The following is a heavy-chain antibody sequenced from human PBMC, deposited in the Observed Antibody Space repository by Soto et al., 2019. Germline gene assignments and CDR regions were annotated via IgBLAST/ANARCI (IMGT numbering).Heavy chain of an antibody. Sequence: EVQLVESGGGLVQPGGSLRLSCAASGFTFSSYWTHWVRQAPGKGLVWVSRINSDGSSTSYADSVKGRFTISRDNAKNTLYLQMNSLRAEDTAVYYCARDHVVSRNWFDPWGQGTLVTVSS. CDR3: ARDHVVSRNWFDP. V-gene: IGHV3-74*01. D-gene: IGHD2-21*01. J-gene: IGHJ5*02. CDR1: GFTFSSYW. CDR2: INSDGSST.